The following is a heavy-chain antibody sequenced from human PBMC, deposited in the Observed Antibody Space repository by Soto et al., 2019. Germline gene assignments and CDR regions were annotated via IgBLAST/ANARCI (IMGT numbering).Heavy chain of an antibody. CDR3: AKEPVLRFLEWSPEEFDY. CDR2: ISGSGGST. V-gene: IGHV3-23*01. J-gene: IGHJ4*02. D-gene: IGHD3-3*01. CDR1: GFTFSSYA. Sequence: GGSLRLSCAASGFTFSSYAMSWFRQTPGKGLEWVSAISGSGGSTYYADSVKGRFTISRDNSKNTLYLQMNSLRAEDTAVYYCAKEPVLRFLEWSPEEFDYWGQGTLVTVSS.